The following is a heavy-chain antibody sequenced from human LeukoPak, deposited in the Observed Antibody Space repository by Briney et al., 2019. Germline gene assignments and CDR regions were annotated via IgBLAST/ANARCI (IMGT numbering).Heavy chain of an antibody. CDR3: GRGDPDY. J-gene: IGHJ4*02. CDR2: INQAGSDK. CDR1: GFTFTTYW. Sequence: GGSLRLSCEVSGFTFTTYWMNWVRQAPGKGLEWVANINQAGSDKYYVDSVKGRFNISRDNAKISLYLQMSNLRVEDTAVYYCGRGDPDYWGQGTLVTVSS. V-gene: IGHV3-7*01.